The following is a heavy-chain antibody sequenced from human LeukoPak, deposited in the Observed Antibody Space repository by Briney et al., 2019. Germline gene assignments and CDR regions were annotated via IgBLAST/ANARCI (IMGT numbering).Heavy chain of an antibody. J-gene: IGHJ6*03. Sequence: GASVKVSCKASGYTFTSYDINWVRQATEQGLEWMGWLNPKSGNAGYAQKFQGRVTITRNTSISTAYMELSSLGSEDTAVYYCARGGGYNYGIMDVWGKGTPVTVSS. D-gene: IGHD5-18*01. CDR1: GYTFTSYD. CDR3: ARGGGYNYGIMDV. CDR2: LNPKSGNA. V-gene: IGHV1-8*01.